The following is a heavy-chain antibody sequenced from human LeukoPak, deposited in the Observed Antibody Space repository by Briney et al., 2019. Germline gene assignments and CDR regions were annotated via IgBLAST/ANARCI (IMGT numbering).Heavy chain of an antibody. CDR1: GGSISSYY. D-gene: IGHD3-22*01. J-gene: IGHJ5*02. CDR2: IFYSGST. V-gene: IGHV4-59*01. Sequence: PSETLSLTRTVSGGSISSYYWSWIRQPPGKGLEWLGYIFYSGSTSYNPSLKSRVTISVDTSKNQFSLMLSSVTAADTAVYYCAAEGVMIGLDPWGQGTLVTVSS. CDR3: AAEGVMIGLDP.